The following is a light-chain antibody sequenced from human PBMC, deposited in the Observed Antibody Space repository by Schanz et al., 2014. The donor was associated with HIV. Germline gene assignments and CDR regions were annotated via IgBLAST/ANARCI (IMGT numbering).Light chain of an antibody. CDR3: AAWDVNLNGPV. CDR2: DNN. V-gene: IGLV1-51*01. Sequence: QSVLTQPPSVSAAPRQKVTISCSGSTSNIGNNYVSWYQQFPGTAPKLLIYDNNRRASGIPDRFSGSKSGTSASLDISGLQSEDEADYYCAAWDVNLNGPVFGGGTKLTVL. J-gene: IGLJ2*01. CDR1: TSNIGNNY.